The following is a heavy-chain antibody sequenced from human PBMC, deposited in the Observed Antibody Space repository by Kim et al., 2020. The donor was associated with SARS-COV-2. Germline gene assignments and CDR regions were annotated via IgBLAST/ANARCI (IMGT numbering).Heavy chain of an antibody. CDR1: GFTFASYA. J-gene: IGHJ6*02. CDR2: ISFDGNAK. Sequence: GGSLRLSCAASGFTFASYAMHWVRQAPGKRPEWLAVISFDGNAKYYADSAKGRFTISRDNSKNTVYLQMNSLRAEDTAVYSCVSATTCQTNCYGMDVWGQGTTVTVSS. CDR3: VSATTCQTNCYGMDV. V-gene: IGHV3-30-3*01.